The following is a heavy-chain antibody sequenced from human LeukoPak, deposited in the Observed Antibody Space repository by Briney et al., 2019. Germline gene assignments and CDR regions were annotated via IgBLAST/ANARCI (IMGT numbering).Heavy chain of an antibody. CDR2: ISGSGGST. D-gene: IGHD3-22*01. CDR1: GFRFNKYW. J-gene: IGHJ4*02. Sequence: GGSLRLSCAAAGFRFNKYWMSWVRQAPGKGLEWVSAISGSGGSTYYADSVKGRFTISRDNSKNTLYLQMNSLRAEDTAVYYCAKATAMIVVVSKHFDYWGQGTLVTVSS. V-gene: IGHV3-23*01. CDR3: AKATAMIVVVSKHFDY.